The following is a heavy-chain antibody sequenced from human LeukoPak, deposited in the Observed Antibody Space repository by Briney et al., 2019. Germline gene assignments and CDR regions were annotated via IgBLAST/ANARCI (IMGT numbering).Heavy chain of an antibody. CDR1: GGTFSSYA. V-gene: IGHV1-46*01. CDR3: ARYGFSAVWQGGWHAFDI. Sequence: ASVKVSCKASGGTFSSYAISWVRQAPGQGLQWMGIINPTTGDTIYAQKFQGRVTMTSDMSTDTVYMELSSLRSEDTAVYYCARYGFSAVWQGGWHAFDIWGHGTTVTVSS. J-gene: IGHJ3*02. D-gene: IGHD5-24*01. CDR2: INPTTGDT.